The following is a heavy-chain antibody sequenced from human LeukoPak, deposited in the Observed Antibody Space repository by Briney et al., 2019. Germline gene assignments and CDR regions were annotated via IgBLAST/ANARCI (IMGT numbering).Heavy chain of an antibody. CDR3: DTAVYYCAREAGDGGPTTLDY. V-gene: IGHV3-30-3*01. CDR2: VSYDGNNK. J-gene: IGHJ4*02. Sequence: GGSLRLSCAASGFTFSSYAMSWVRQAPGKGLERVAVVSYDGNNKYYADSVKGRFTISRDNSKNTLYLQMNSLRGEDTAVRGEDTAVYYCAREAGDGGPTTLDYWGQGTLVTVSS. D-gene: IGHD1-26*01. CDR1: GFTFSSYA.